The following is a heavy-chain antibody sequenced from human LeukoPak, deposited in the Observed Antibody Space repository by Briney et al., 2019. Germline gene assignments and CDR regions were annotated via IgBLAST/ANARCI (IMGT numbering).Heavy chain of an antibody. CDR2: IYYSGST. D-gene: IGHD1-1*01. Sequence: SETLSLTCTVSGGSISSYYWSWIRQPPGKGLEWIGYIYYSGSTNYNPSFKSRVTISVDTSKNHFSLKLRSVTAADTAVYYCARSLGLERRYYFYYMDVWGKGTTVTVSS. CDR3: ARSLGLERRYYFYYMDV. CDR1: GGSISSYY. V-gene: IGHV4-59*01. J-gene: IGHJ6*03.